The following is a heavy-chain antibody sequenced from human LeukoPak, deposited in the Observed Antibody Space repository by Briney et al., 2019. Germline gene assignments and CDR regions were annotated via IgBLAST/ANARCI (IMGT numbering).Heavy chain of an antibody. J-gene: IGHJ6*03. D-gene: IGHD3-10*01. V-gene: IGHV4-4*07. CDR3: ARVAPITMVRGVPQNYYMDV. CDR1: GGSISSYY. CDR2: IYTSGST. Sequence: SETLSLTCTVSGGSISSYYWSWIRQPAGKGLEWIGRIYTSGSTNYNPSLKSRVTMSVDTSKNQFSLKLSSVTAADTAVYYCARVAPITMVRGVPQNYYMDVWGKGTTVTISS.